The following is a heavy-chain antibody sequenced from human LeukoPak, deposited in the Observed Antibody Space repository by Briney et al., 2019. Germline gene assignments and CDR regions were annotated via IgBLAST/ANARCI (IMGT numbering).Heavy chain of an antibody. CDR2: ISSSSSTI. CDR1: GFTFSSYI. J-gene: IGHJ4*02. V-gene: IGHV3-48*01. D-gene: IGHD3-10*01. Sequence: GGSLRLSCAASGFTFSSYIMNWVRQAPGKGLEWVSYISSSSSTIYYADSVKGRFTISRDNAKNSLYLQMNSLRAEDTAVYYCARERWFGELFQYYFDYWGQGTLVTVSS. CDR3: ARERWFGELFQYYFDY.